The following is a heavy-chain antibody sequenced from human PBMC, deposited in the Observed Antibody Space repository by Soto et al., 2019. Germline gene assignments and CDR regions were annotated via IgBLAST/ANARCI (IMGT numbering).Heavy chain of an antibody. CDR3: AITYYDILTGRAYYYGMDV. Sequence: ASVKVSCKASGGTFSSYTISWVRQAPGQGLEWMGRIIPILGIANYAQKFQGRVTITADKSTSTAYMELSSLRSEDTAVYYCAITYYDILTGRAYYYGMDVWGQGTTVTVSS. CDR2: IIPILGIA. V-gene: IGHV1-69*02. J-gene: IGHJ6*02. D-gene: IGHD3-9*01. CDR1: GGTFSSYT.